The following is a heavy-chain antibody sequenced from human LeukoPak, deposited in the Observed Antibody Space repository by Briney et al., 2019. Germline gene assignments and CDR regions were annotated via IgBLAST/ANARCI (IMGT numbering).Heavy chain of an antibody. Sequence: ASVKVSCKTSGYTFSNFGINWVRQAPGQGLEWMGWISGDNDNPNYGQKFQGRFTVTTDSSTSTAYMELRNLRFDDTAVYYCARDGTSTDDYWGQGTLVTVSS. J-gene: IGHJ4*02. CDR1: GYTFSNFG. D-gene: IGHD2-2*01. CDR2: ISGDNDNP. CDR3: ARDGTSTDDY. V-gene: IGHV1-18*01.